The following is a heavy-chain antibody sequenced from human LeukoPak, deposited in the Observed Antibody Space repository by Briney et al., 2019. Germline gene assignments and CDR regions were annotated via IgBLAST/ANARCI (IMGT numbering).Heavy chain of an antibody. CDR1: GGSISSSNYY. J-gene: IGHJ4*02. D-gene: IGHD3-22*01. CDR3: ARQSASDYYDSSDSFDY. CDR2: IYYSGST. Sequence: SETLSLTCTVSGGSISSSNYYWGWTRQPPGKGLEWLGSIYYSGSTYYNPSLKSRVTISVDTSKNQFSLKLSSVTAADTAVYYCARQSASDYYDSSDSFDYWGQGTLVTVSS. V-gene: IGHV4-39*01.